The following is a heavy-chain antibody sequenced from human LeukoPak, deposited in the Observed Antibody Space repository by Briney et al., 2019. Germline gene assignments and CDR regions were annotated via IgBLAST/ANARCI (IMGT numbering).Heavy chain of an antibody. CDR1: GYTFTNYG. Sequence: ASVKVSCKASGYTFTNYGISWVRQAPGHGLEWMGWISAYNGKTNYAQKLQGRVTMITDTSTSTAYMELRSLRSDDTAVYYCARSGVGYYYDSSGYYPLDSWGQGTLVTVSS. CDR3: ARSGVGYYYDSSGYYPLDS. CDR2: ISAYNGKT. J-gene: IGHJ4*02. V-gene: IGHV1-18*01. D-gene: IGHD3-22*01.